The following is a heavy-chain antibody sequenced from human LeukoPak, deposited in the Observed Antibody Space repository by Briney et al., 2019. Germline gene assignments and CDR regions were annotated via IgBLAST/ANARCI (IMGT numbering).Heavy chain of an antibody. CDR3: AKSIIDY. CDR2: LYPDGSS. CDR1: GFTVSNNY. J-gene: IGHJ4*02. V-gene: IGHV3-53*01. Sequence: PGGSLRLSCAASGFTVSNNYLSWVRQTPGEGLRWVSVLYPDGSSYYADSVKGRFTISRDNSKNTLYLQMNSLRAEDTAVYYCAKSIIDYWGQGTLVTVSS. D-gene: IGHD2-21*01.